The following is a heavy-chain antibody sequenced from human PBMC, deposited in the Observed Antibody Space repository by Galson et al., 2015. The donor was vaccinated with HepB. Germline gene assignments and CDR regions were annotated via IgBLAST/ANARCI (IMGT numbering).Heavy chain of an antibody. Sequence: SLRLSCAGSGFTFKNAWMSWVRQAPGKGLEWLGRIKTKTAGGTTDYGAPVKGRFTISRDDSKNTLYLQMKSLRTEDTGLYYCSCHDYEEWFDFWGQGTLVTVSS. D-gene: IGHD4-17*01. CDR3: SCHDYEEWFDF. CDR1: GFTFKNAW. CDR2: IKTKTAGGTT. J-gene: IGHJ4*02. V-gene: IGHV3-15*01.